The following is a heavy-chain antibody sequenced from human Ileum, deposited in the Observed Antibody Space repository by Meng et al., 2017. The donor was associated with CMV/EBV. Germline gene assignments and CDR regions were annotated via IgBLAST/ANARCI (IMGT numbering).Heavy chain of an antibody. CDR1: GFTFSSYS. CDR2: IGSSSTYI. J-gene: IGHJ4*02. V-gene: IGHV3-21*01. D-gene: IGHD3-22*01. Sequence: GGSLRLSCAASGFTFSSYSMNWVRQAPGKGLEWVSYIGSSSTYIYYADSVKGRFTVSRDNAKNSLYLQMNSLRAEDTAVYYCSLTYYYDSSGYYGVNDYWGQGTLVTFSS. CDR3: SLTYYYDSSGYYGVNDY.